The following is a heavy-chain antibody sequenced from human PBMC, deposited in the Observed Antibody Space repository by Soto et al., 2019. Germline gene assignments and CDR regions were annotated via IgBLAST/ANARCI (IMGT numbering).Heavy chain of an antibody. D-gene: IGHD3-22*01. CDR2: IYYSGST. CDR3: ARGGNYYDSSGYYYSWFDP. Sequence: TLSLTCTVSGGSVSSGGYYWSWIRQPPGKGLEWIGYIYYSGSTYYNPSLKSRVTISVDTSKNQFSLKLSSVTAADTAVYYCARGGNYYDSSGYYYSWFDPWGQGTLVTVS. CDR1: GGSVSSGGYY. J-gene: IGHJ5*02. V-gene: IGHV4-30-4*01.